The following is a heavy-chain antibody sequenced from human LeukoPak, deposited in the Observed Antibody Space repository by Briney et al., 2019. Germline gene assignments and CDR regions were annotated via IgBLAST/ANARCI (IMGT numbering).Heavy chain of an antibody. D-gene: IGHD5-12*01. CDR1: GGSISSSSYY. Sequence: SETLSLTCTVSGGSISSSSYYWGWIRQPPGKGLEWIGSIYYSGSTYYNPSLKSRVTISVDTSKNQFSLKLSSVTAADTAVYYCARRGGYSGYDYKLRGAFDIWGQGTMVTVSS. V-gene: IGHV4-39*07. CDR2: IYYSGST. CDR3: ARRGGYSGYDYKLRGAFDI. J-gene: IGHJ3*02.